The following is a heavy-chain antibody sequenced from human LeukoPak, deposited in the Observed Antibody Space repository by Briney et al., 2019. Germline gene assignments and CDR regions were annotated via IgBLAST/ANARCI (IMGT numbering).Heavy chain of an antibody. V-gene: IGHV4-30-2*01. J-gene: IGHJ2*01. CDR2: IHHTGST. Sequence: PSQTLSLTCAVSGGSISSGGYSWTWIRQPPGTGLEWIGYIHHTGSTYYKPSLKSRVTISVDRSKNQFSLKLTSVTAADTAVYYCASGYWFLDLWGRGTLVTVSS. CDR3: ASGYWFLDL. CDR1: GGSISSGGYS.